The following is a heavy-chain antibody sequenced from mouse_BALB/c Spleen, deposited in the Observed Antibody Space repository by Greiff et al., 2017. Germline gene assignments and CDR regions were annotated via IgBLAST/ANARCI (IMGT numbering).Heavy chain of an antibody. CDR2: IDPANGNT. CDR1: GFNIKDTY. D-gene: IGHD1-1*01. CDR3: ASDSTVADAMDY. J-gene: IGHJ4*01. V-gene: IGHV14-3*02. Sequence: VQLQQSGAELVKPGASVKLSCTASGFNIKDTYMHWVKQRPEQGLEWIGRIDPANGNTKYDPKFQGKATITADTSSNTAYLQLSSLTSEDTAVYYCASDSTVADAMDYWGQGTSVTVSS.